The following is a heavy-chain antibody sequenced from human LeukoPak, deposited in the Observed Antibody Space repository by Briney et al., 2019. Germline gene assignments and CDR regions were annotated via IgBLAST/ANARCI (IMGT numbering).Heavy chain of an antibody. CDR3: ARGVVGATIDY. D-gene: IGHD1-26*01. J-gene: IGHJ4*02. V-gene: IGHV4-59*01. Sequence: SETLSLTCTGSGASISGWYWSWIRQPPGKGLEWIGYVYGSGYTNYNPSLKSRVTMSIDTSKNHFSLKLTSVTAADTATYYCARGVVGATIDYWGQGTLVTVSS. CDR2: VYGSGYT. CDR1: GASISGWY.